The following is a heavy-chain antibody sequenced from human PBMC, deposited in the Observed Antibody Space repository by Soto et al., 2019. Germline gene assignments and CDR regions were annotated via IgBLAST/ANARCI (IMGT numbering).Heavy chain of an antibody. D-gene: IGHD6-13*01. V-gene: IGHV4-39*01. CDR3: RSSSRYSTDV. Sequence: QLQLQESGPGLVKPSETLSLSCSVSGGSITSSFYWGWIRQPPGKGLEWIGSIYGTGNTYYNPSLKGRVTRYADTSKNQFFLNLSSVTAADTAVYYCRSSSRYSTDVWGQGATVTVSS. CDR1: GGSITSSFY. CDR2: IYGTGNT. J-gene: IGHJ6*02.